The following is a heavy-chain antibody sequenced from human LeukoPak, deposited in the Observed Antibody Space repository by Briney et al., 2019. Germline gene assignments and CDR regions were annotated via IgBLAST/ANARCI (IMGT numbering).Heavy chain of an antibody. CDR2: INPNSGGT. CDR3: AKEAHGSGTYYSDY. D-gene: IGHD3-10*01. V-gene: IGHV1-2*02. J-gene: IGHJ4*02. Sequence: GASVKVSCKASGYTFTGYYMHWVRQAPGQALEWMGWINPNSGGTNYAQKFQGRVTMTRDTSISTAYMELSRLRSDDTAVYYCAKEAHGSGTYYSDYWGQGTLVTVSS. CDR1: GYTFTGYY.